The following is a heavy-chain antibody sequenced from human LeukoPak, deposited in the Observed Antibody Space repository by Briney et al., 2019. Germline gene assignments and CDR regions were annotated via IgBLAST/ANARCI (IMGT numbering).Heavy chain of an antibody. CDR1: GFTFKDYG. V-gene: IGHV3-23*01. J-gene: IGHJ4*02. Sequence: GRSLRLSCAATGFTFKDYGMHWVRQAPGKGLEWVSVISGSGGSTDYADSVKGRFTISRDNSKSTLFLQMNYVGADDTAVYYCAKDICRNPACRTSRFDYWGLGTLVTVSS. CDR3: AKDICRNPACRTSRFDY. CDR2: ISGSGGST. D-gene: IGHD2-2*01.